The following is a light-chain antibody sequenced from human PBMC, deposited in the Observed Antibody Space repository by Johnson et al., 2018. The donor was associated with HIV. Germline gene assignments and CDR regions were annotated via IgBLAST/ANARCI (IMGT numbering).Light chain of an antibody. CDR3: GTWDSSLSAGV. J-gene: IGLJ1*01. Sequence: HSVLTQPPSVSAAPGQKVNISCSGSSSNIGNNYVSWYQQLPGTAPKVLIYDNDKRPSGIPDRFSASKSGTSATLGITGLQTGDEADYYCGTWDSSLSAGVFGAGTKVTVL. CDR2: DND. CDR1: SSNIGNNY. V-gene: IGLV1-51*01.